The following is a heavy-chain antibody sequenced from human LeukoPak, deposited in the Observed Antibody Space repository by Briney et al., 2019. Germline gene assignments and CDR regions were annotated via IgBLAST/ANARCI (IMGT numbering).Heavy chain of an antibody. CDR3: ARDRPHFDY. Sequence: PGRSLRLSCAASGFTFSSYAMHRVRQAPGKGLGWVAVISYDGSNKYYADSVKGRFTISRDNSKNTLYLQMNSLRAEDTAVYYCARDRPHFDYWGQGTLVTVSS. D-gene: IGHD6-6*01. V-gene: IGHV3-30-3*01. J-gene: IGHJ4*02. CDR1: GFTFSSYA. CDR2: ISYDGSNK.